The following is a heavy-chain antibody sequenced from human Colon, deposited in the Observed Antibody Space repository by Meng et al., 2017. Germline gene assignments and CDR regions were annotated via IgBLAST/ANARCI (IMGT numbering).Heavy chain of an antibody. CDR3: ARALGVGILSRFAP. CDR1: GGSISSSSYY. J-gene: IGHJ5*02. V-gene: IGHV4-39*02. Sequence: QLQLQESGPGLVKPSETLSLTCTVSGGSISSSSYYWNWIRQPPGRGLEWIGEINHSGSTNYNPSLKSRVTISADTSKKHFSLKLSSVTAADTAVYYCARALGVGILSRFAPWGQGTLVTVSS. D-gene: IGHD1-26*01. CDR2: INHSGST.